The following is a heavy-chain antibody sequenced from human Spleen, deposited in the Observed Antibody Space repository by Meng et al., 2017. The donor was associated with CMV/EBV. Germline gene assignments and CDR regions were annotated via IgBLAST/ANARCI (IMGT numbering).Heavy chain of an antibody. J-gene: IGHJ4*02. D-gene: IGHD1-1*01. V-gene: IGHV1-2*02. Sequence: VSCKTSGYTFTDHHLHWIRQAPGRGLEWMGWIFPHNGGTNYAQNFQGRVTLTTDTSINTAYMELSSLTLDDTAVYFCARDHNWGPDYWGQGTLVTVSS. CDR3: ARDHNWGPDY. CDR2: IFPHNGGT. CDR1: GYTFTDHH.